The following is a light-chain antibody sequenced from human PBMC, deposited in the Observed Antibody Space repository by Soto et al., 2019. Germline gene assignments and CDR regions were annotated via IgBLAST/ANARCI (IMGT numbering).Light chain of an antibody. Sequence: QSALTQPASVSGSPGQSITISCTGTSSDVGAYDFVSWYQQHPDKAPKLMIYEVRGRPSGVSNRFSGSKSFNTATLTISGLQAEDEADYYCSSHTTRNTRVFGTGTRSPS. J-gene: IGLJ1*01. CDR2: EVR. CDR1: SSDVGAYDF. V-gene: IGLV2-14*03. CDR3: SSHTTRNTRV.